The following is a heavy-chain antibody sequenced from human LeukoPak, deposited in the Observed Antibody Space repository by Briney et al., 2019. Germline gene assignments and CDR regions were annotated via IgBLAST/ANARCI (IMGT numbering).Heavy chain of an antibody. CDR2: TYYRSKWYN. CDR3: AREPRIAAAGKGPPSYYYYYGMDV. D-gene: IGHD6-13*01. Sequence: SQTLSLTCAISGDSVSSNSAAWNWIRQSPSRGLEWLGRTYYRSKWYNDYAVSVKSRITINPDTSKNQFSLQLNSVTPEDTAVYYCAREPRIAAAGKGPPSYYYYYGMDVWGQGTTVTVSS. V-gene: IGHV6-1*01. J-gene: IGHJ6*02. CDR1: GDSVSSNSAA.